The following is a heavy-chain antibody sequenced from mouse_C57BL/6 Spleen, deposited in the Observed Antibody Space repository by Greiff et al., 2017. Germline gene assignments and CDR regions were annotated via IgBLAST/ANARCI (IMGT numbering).Heavy chain of an antibody. Sequence: VQLQQSGPELVKPGASEKISCKASGYSFTGYYMNWVKQSPEKSLEWIGEINPSTGGTTYNQKFKAKATLTVDKSSSTAYMQLKSLTSEDSAVYYCAREGDDGYYQAWFAYWGQGTLVTVSA. J-gene: IGHJ3*01. CDR1: GYSFTGYY. D-gene: IGHD2-3*01. CDR2: INPSTGGT. CDR3: AREGDDGYYQAWFAY. V-gene: IGHV1-42*01.